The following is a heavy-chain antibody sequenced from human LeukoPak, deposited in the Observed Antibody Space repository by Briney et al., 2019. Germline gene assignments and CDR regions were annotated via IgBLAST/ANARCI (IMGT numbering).Heavy chain of an antibody. J-gene: IGHJ3*02. Sequence: ASVKVSCKASGYTFTSHYMHWVRQAPGQGLEWMGLINPSGSRTTYAQKLQGRVTMTTDTSTSTAYMELRSLRSDDTAVYYCARRRSVLRFLEWLSGNDAFDIWGQGTMVTVSS. CDR3: ARRRSVLRFLEWLSGNDAFDI. CDR2: INPSGSRT. V-gene: IGHV1-46*01. D-gene: IGHD3-3*01. CDR1: GYTFTSHY.